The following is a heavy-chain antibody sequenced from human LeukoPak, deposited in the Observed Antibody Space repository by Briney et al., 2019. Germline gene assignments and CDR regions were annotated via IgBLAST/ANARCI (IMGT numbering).Heavy chain of an antibody. J-gene: IGHJ5*02. V-gene: IGHV3-9*01. CDR1: GFTFDDYA. CDR3: AKDGPRYCSSTSCYAPLWFDP. Sequence: GGSLRLSCAASGFTFDDYAMHWVRQAPGKGLEWVSGISWNSGSIGYADSVKGRFTISRDNAKNSLYLQMNSLRAEDTALYYCAKDGPRYCSSTSCYAPLWFDPWGQGTLVTVSS. D-gene: IGHD2-2*01. CDR2: ISWNSGSI.